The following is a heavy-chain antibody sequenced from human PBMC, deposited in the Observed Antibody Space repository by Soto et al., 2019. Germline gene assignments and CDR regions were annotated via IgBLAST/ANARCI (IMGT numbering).Heavy chain of an antibody. J-gene: IGHJ6*02. CDR1: GFSFTDYH. Sequence: GASVKVSCKASGFSFTDYHIHWVRQAPGQGLEWLGRINPKSGGTSTAQKFQGWVTMTTDTSISTASMELTRLTSDDTAIYYCARGDSTDCSNGVCSFFYNHDMDVWGQGTTVTVSS. V-gene: IGHV1-2*04. CDR3: ARGDSTDCSNGVCSFFYNHDMDV. CDR2: INPKSGGT. D-gene: IGHD2-8*01.